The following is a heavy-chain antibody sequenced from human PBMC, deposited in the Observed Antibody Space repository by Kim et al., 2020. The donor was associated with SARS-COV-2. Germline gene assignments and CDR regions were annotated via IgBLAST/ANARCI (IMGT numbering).Heavy chain of an antibody. CDR2: IIPIFGTA. CDR1: GGTFSSYA. Sequence: SVKVSCKASGGTFSSYAISWVRQAPGQGLEWMGGIIPIFGTANYAQKFQGRVTITADESMSTAYMELSSLRSEDTAVYYCARVGGPHIVVVTAGAFDIWGQGTMVTVSS. V-gene: IGHV1-69*13. D-gene: IGHD2-21*02. CDR3: ARVGGPHIVVVTAGAFDI. J-gene: IGHJ3*02.